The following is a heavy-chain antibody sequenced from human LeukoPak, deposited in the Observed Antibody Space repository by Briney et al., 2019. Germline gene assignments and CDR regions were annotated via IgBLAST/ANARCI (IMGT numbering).Heavy chain of an antibody. V-gene: IGHV4-39*01. CDR3: ARRYSYSSSSQRFQH. CDR2: ISDRGRT. CDR1: GGSIRSSTYY. Sequence: SETLSLTCTVSGGSIRSSTYYWGWIRQPPGKGLEWIGDISDRGRTYNNPSLKSRVTISVDTSKNQFSLKLSSVTAADTAVYYCARRYSYSSSSQRFQHWGQGTLVTVSS. J-gene: IGHJ1*01. D-gene: IGHD6-6*01.